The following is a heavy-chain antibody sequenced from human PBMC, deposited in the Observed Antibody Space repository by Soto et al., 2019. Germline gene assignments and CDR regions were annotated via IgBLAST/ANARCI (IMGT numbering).Heavy chain of an antibody. CDR1: GFTVSSNY. CDR2: IYSGGST. J-gene: IGHJ6*02. D-gene: IGHD4-17*01. CDR3: ARDLVSTVTKYYYYYGMDV. V-gene: IGHV3-53*01. Sequence: GGSLRLSCAASGFTVSSNYMSWVRQAPGKGLEWVSVIYSGGSTYYADSVKGRFTISRDNSKNTLYLQMNSLRAEDTAVYYCARDLVSTVTKYYYYYGMDVWGQGTTVTVSS.